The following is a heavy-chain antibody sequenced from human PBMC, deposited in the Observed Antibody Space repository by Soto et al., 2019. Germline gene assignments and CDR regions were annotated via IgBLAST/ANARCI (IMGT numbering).Heavy chain of an antibody. V-gene: IGHV3-21*03. CDR2: ISSSSSYI. Sequence: GGSLRLSCAASGFTFSSYSMNWVRQAPGKGLEWVSSISSSSSYIYYADSVKGRFTISRDNAKNSLYLQMNSLRAEDTAVYYCARDLHYDFWSGYAANWFDPWGQGTLVTVSS. J-gene: IGHJ5*02. D-gene: IGHD3-3*01. CDR3: ARDLHYDFWSGYAANWFDP. CDR1: GFTFSSYS.